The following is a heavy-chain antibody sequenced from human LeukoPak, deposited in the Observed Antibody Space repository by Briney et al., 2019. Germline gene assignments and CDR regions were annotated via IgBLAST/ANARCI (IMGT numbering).Heavy chain of an antibody. CDR3: ATHGGL. V-gene: IGHV3-33*01. CDR1: GFSFSSXX. J-gene: IGHJ4*02. CDR2: IWYDXXXX. D-gene: IGHD5-12*01. Sequence: PGRSLRLSCAASGFSFSSXXXXXVRQAPGKGLEWVAVIWYDXXXXXXXDSXXXXXXXSRDNSKNMLYLQMNSLRVEDTALYYCATHGGLWGQGTLVTVSS.